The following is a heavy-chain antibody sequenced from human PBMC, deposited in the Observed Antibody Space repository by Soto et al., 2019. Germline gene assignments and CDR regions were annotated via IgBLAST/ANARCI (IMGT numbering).Heavy chain of an antibody. CDR1: GGAFSGYY. Sequence: SETLSLTCAVYGGAFSGYYWSWIRQPPGKGLEWIGEINHSGSTNYNPSLKSRVTISVDTSKNQFSLKLSSVTAADTAVYYCARSGPITMTEDYNWFDPWGQGTLVTVSS. CDR2: INHSGST. D-gene: IGHD3-22*01. J-gene: IGHJ5*02. V-gene: IGHV4-34*01. CDR3: ARSGPITMTEDYNWFDP.